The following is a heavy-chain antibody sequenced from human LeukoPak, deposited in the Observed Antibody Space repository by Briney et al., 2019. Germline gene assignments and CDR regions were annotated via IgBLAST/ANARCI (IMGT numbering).Heavy chain of an antibody. CDR2: ISAYNGNT. D-gene: IGHD4-11*01. Sequence: ASVKVSCKASGYTFTRYGISWVRQAPGQGLEWMGWISAYNGNTNYAQKLQGRVTMTTDTSTSTAYMELRSLRSDDTAVYYCARICSNYRRLYNWFDPWGQGTLVTVSS. CDR3: ARICSNYRRLYNWFDP. V-gene: IGHV1-18*01. CDR1: GYTFTRYG. J-gene: IGHJ5*02.